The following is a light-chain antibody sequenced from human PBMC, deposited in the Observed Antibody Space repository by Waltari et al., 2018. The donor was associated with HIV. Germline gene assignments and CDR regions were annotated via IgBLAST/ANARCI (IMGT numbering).Light chain of an antibody. CDR3: GTWDNSVNVVM. J-gene: IGLJ3*02. CDR1: RSNIGNNY. V-gene: IGLV1-51*01. Sequence: PGQTVTISCSGGRSNIGNNYVSWYQQIPGTAPKLLIYDNDKRPSGIPDRFSGSKSGTSATLDITGLQTGDEADYYCGTWDNSVNVVMFGGWTKLTVL. CDR2: DND.